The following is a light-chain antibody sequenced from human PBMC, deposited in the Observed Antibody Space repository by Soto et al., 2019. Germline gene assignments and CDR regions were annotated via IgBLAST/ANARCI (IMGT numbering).Light chain of an antibody. CDR3: QQYGSSPA. CDR1: QSISSY. J-gene: IGKJ1*01. Sequence: DIQMTQSPSSLSASVGDRVTISCRASQSISSYLNWYQQKPGKAPKLLIYAASSLQSGVPSRLSGGGSGTDFTLTISRLEPEDFAVYYCQQYGSSPAFGQGTKVDIK. CDR2: AAS. V-gene: IGKV1-39*01.